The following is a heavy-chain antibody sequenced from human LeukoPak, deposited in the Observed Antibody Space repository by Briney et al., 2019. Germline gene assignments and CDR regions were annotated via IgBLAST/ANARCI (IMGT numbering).Heavy chain of an antibody. CDR3: ARGMVPDY. D-gene: IGHD3-10*01. CDR1: GGSISSGSYY. CDR2: IYTSGST. Sequence: PSETLSLTCTVSGGSISSGSYYWSWIRQPAGKGLEWIGRIYTSGSTNYNPSLKSRVTISVDTSKNQFSLKLSSVTAADTAVYYCARGMVPDYWGQGTLVTVSS. V-gene: IGHV4-61*02. J-gene: IGHJ4*02.